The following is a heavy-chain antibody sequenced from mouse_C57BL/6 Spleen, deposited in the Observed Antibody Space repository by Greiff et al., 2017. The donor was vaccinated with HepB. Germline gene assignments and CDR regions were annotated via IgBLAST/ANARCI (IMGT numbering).Heavy chain of an antibody. CDR2: IDPNSGGT. Sequence: QVQLQQPGAELVKPGASVKLSCKASGYTFTSYWMHWVKQRPGRGLEWIGRIDPNSGGTKYNEKFKSKATLTVDKASSTAYMQLSSLTSEDSAVYYCARGGTTVVAKDYYAMDYWGQGTSVTVSS. J-gene: IGHJ4*01. CDR1: GYTFTSYW. D-gene: IGHD1-1*01. CDR3: ARGGTTVVAKDYYAMDY. V-gene: IGHV1-72*01.